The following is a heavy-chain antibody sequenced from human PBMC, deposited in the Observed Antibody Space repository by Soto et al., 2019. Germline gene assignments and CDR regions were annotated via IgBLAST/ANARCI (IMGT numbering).Heavy chain of an antibody. D-gene: IGHD6-13*01. CDR3: AKAGRSSRWISSFDY. V-gene: IGHV3-30*18. Sequence: PGGSLRLSRAASGFTFSSYGMHWVRQAPGKGLEWVAVISYDGSNKYYADSVKGRFTISRDNSKNTLYLQMNSLRAEDTAVYYCAKAGRSSRWISSFDYWGQGTLVTVS. CDR2: ISYDGSNK. CDR1: GFTFSSYG. J-gene: IGHJ4*02.